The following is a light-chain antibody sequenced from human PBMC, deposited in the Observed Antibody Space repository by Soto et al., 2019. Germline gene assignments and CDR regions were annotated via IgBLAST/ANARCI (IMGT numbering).Light chain of an antibody. CDR1: QSVSSSY. J-gene: IGKJ5*01. CDR2: GAS. CDR3: QQYGSSPLT. V-gene: IGKV3-20*01. Sequence: EIVLTQSPGTLSLSPGERATLSCRASQSVSSSYLAWYQQKPGQAPRLLIYGASSRATGIPDRFSGSGSGTDFTLTIRRLEPEDFAVYSCQQYGSSPLTFGQGTRLEIK.